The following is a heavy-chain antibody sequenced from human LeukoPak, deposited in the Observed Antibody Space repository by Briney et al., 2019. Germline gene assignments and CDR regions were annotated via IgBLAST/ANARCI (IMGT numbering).Heavy chain of an antibody. J-gene: IGHJ4*02. Sequence: GGSLRLSCAASGFTFSAYWMSWVRQAPGKGLEWVANIKQDGSEKYYVASVKGRFAISRDNAKNSLYLQMNSMRAEDTAVYYCARGSYYYPYWGQGTLVTVSS. CDR1: GFTFSAYW. CDR3: ARGSYYYPY. CDR2: IKQDGSEK. D-gene: IGHD3-10*01. V-gene: IGHV3-7*04.